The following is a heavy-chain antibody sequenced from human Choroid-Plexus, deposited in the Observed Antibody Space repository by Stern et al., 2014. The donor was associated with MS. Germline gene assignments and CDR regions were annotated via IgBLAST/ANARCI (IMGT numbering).Heavy chain of an antibody. D-gene: IGHD4-17*01. CDR1: GYSFTANW. CDR2: IYPGDSDT. V-gene: IGHV5-51*01. J-gene: IGHJ4*02. Sequence: VQLVQSGAEVKKPGESMKISCKGSGYSFTANWIAWVRQKPRKGLEWTGIIYPGDSDTRYSPSFQGQVTISADKSISTAYLQWSRLKASDTAMYYCARDYGDYAFDYWGQGTLVTVSS. CDR3: ARDYGDYAFDY.